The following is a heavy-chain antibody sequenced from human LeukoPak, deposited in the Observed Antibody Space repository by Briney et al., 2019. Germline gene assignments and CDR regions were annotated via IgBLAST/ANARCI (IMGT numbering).Heavy chain of an antibody. CDR3: ARDLVGGYGYYYMDV. V-gene: IGHV4-4*07. CDR2: NYTSGST. D-gene: IGHD3-22*01. CDR1: GGSISSYY. J-gene: IGHJ6*03. Sequence: SETLSLTCTVSGGSISSYYWSWIRQPAGKGLEWIGRNYTSGSTNYNPSLKSRVTMSVVTSKNQFSLKLSSVTAADTAVYYCARDLVGGYGYYYMDVWGKGTTVTISS.